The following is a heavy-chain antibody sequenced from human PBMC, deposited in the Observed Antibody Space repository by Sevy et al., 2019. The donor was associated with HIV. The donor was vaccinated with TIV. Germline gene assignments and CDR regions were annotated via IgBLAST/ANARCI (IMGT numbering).Heavy chain of an antibody. CDR2: IWNDGSNK. CDR1: GLTFSNYG. Sequence: GESLKISCAASGLTFSNYGMHWVRQAPGKGLEWVAVIWNDGSNKYYADSVKGRFTISRDNSKNTLYLQMNSLRVEDTAVYFCARGGDFNDRSAKRDFDYWGQGTLVTVSS. J-gene: IGHJ4*02. D-gene: IGHD3-22*01. V-gene: IGHV3-33*01. CDR3: ARGGDFNDRSAKRDFDY.